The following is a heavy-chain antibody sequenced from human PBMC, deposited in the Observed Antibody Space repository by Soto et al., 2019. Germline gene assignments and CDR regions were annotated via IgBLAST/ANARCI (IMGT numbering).Heavy chain of an antibody. CDR2: IYPKSGGT. CDR3: VRENWYYDN. Sequence: GASVKVSCKASGYTFTDYYMHWVRQAPGQGLEWIGWIYPKSGGTNYAQRFQDWVTLTTDTSISTVYMDLTSLKTDDTAVYYCVRENWYYDNWGQGTQVTVSS. CDR1: GYTFTDYY. D-gene: IGHD1-1*01. J-gene: IGHJ4*02. V-gene: IGHV1-2*04.